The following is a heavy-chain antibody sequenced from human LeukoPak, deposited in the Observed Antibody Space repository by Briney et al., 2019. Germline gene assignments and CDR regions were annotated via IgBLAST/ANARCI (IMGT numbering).Heavy chain of an antibody. V-gene: IGHV1-8*01. CDR3: ARANWGSDY. J-gene: IGHJ4*02. CDR1: GYTFTNYD. Sequence: ASVKVSCKTSGYTFTNYDMNWVRQAPGQGLEWMGWMNPNSGKVGYLEKFRGRVIMTRNISINTAYMELSTLTSDDTAIYYCARANWGSDYWGQGTLVTVSS. CDR2: MNPNSGKV. D-gene: IGHD7-27*01.